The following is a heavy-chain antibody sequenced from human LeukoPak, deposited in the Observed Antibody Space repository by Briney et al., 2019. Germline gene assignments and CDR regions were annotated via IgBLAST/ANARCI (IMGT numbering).Heavy chain of an antibody. CDR1: GFTFSNAW. CDR2: ISYDGSNK. D-gene: IGHD1-26*01. J-gene: IGHJ6*02. CDR3: ARDVWGGSYFRPYFYYGMDV. V-gene: IGHV3-30*03. Sequence: KAGGSLRLSCAASGFTFSNAWMSWVRQAPGKGLEWVAVISYDGSNKYYADSAKGRFTISRDNSKNTLYLQMNSLRAEDTAVYYCARDVWGGSYFRPYFYYGMDVWGQGTTVTVSS.